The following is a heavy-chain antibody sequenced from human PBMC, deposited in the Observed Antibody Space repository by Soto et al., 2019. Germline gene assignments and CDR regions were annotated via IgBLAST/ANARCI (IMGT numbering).Heavy chain of an antibody. CDR1: GGSISSYY. CDR3: ARDGYYDSSGYRGNWFDP. CDR2: IYYSGST. Sequence: SETLSLTCTVSGGSISSYYWSWIRQPPGKGLEWIGYIYYSGSTNYNPSLKSRVTISVDTSKNQFSLKLSSVTAADTAVYYCARDGYYDSSGYRGNWFDPWGQGTLVTVSS. J-gene: IGHJ5*02. V-gene: IGHV4-59*01. D-gene: IGHD3-22*01.